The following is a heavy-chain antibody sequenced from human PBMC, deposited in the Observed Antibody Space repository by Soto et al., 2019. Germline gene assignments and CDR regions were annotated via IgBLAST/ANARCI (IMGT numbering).Heavy chain of an antibody. V-gene: IGHV4-4*07. CDR2: IYTSGST. J-gene: IGHJ6*02. CDR1: GGSISSYY. Sequence: SETLSLTCTVSGGSISSYYWSWIRQPAGKGLEWIGRIYTSGSTNYNPSLKSRVTMSVDTSKNQFSLKLSSVTAADTAVYYCARDWFQSFPGIAVAGTFLGGMDVWGQGTTVTVSS. CDR3: ARDWFQSFPGIAVAGTFLGGMDV. D-gene: IGHD6-19*01.